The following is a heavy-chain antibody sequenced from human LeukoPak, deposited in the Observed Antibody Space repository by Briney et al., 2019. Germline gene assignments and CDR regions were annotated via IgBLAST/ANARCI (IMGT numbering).Heavy chain of an antibody. D-gene: IGHD4-11*01. Sequence: SETLSLTCTVSGGSISSHYWSWIRQPPGKGLEWIGYIYYSGSTDYNPSLKSRVTISVDTSKNQFSLKLSSVTAADTAVYYCARAPYSNYYFDYWGQGTLVTVSS. CDR2: IYYSGST. CDR1: GGSISSHY. V-gene: IGHV4-59*11. CDR3: ARAPYSNYYFDY. J-gene: IGHJ4*02.